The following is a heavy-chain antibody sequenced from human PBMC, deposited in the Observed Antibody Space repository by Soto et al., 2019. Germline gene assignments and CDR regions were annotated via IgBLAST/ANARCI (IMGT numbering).Heavy chain of an antibody. D-gene: IGHD2-15*01. CDR2: ITGSSNYI. CDR1: GFTFSTYS. Sequence: GGSLRLSCAASGFTFSTYSMNWVRQAPGKGLEWVSSITGSSNYIFYADSVKGRFTISRDNAKNSLYLQMNNLRAEDTALYYCARALSGGIYFLDCWGQGTQVTVSS. V-gene: IGHV3-21*01. CDR3: ARALSGGIYFLDC. J-gene: IGHJ4*02.